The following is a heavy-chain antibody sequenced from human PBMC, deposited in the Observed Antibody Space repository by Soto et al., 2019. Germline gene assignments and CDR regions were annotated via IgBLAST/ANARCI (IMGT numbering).Heavy chain of an antibody. J-gene: IGHJ6*02. CDR2: INPSGGST. CDR3: ARVGEGVPTAPYYYYYGMDV. Sequence: QVQLVQSGAEVKKPGASVKVSCKASGYTFTSYYMHWVRQAPGQGLEWMGIINPSGGSTSYAQKFQGRVTMTRDTSTSTVYMGLSSLRSEDTAVYYCARVGEGVPTAPYYYYYGMDVWGQGTTVTVSS. CDR1: GYTFTSYY. V-gene: IGHV1-46*01. D-gene: IGHD1-1*01.